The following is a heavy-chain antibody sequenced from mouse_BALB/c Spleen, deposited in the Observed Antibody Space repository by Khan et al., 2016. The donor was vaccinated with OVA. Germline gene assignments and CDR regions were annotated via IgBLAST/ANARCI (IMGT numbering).Heavy chain of an antibody. CDR3: AKDAGRY. V-gene: IGHV1-18*01. Sequence: IQLVQSGPELVKPGASVKISCKTSGYTFPEYTVHWVKQSLGKSLDWIGVINPKNGGTAYNQKFKGKATLTVDKSSSTAYMEFRSLTSEDSAVYYWAKDAGRYWGQGTSVTVAS. CDR2: INPKNGGT. D-gene: IGHD3-3*01. CDR1: GYTFPEYT. J-gene: IGHJ4*01.